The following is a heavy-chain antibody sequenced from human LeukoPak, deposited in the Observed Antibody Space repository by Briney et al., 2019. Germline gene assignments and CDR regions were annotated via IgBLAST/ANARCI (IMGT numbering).Heavy chain of an antibody. D-gene: IGHD3-22*01. J-gene: IGHJ4*02. CDR1: GDSIGSYNYY. Sequence: SETLSLTCTVSGDSIGSYNYYWGWIRQPPGKGLEWIGNVFHTGSTYYNPSLTSRLSISVDTSREQFSLTLSSVTAADTAVYYCVRRHESRTYSFDKWGRGTLVTVSS. V-gene: IGHV4-39*01. CDR2: VFHTGST. CDR3: VRRHESRTYSFDK.